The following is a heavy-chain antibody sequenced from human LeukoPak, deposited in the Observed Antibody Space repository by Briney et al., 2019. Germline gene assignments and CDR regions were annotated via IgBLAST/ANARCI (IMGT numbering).Heavy chain of an antibody. CDR1: GGSFSDYY. V-gene: IGHV4-34*01. CDR2: MNQSGTT. D-gene: IGHD6-13*01. J-gene: IGHJ1*01. Sequence: SETLSLTCAVYGGSFSDYYWSWIRQSPGKGLEWIGEMNQSGTTKYNPSLEGRVTTSVDTSKNQFSLNLTSMSAADTGVYFCAMRHSSIWYRYFVGWGQGTLVTVSS. CDR3: AMRHSSIWYRYFVG.